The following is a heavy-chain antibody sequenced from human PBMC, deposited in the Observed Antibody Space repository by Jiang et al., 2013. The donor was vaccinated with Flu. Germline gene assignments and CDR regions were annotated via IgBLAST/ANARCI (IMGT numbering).Heavy chain of an antibody. J-gene: IGHJ2*01. V-gene: IGHV1-24*01. Sequence: SGAEVKKPGASVKVSCKVTGYSLTHLSIHWARQAPGKGLEWLGGFDSEEGEAVYAQKFQGRVTMTEDTSTDTAYMDLSSLSSEDSAVYYCATDLPTVTTAGEYWYLDLWGTGTLVTVSS. CDR1: GYSLTHLS. D-gene: IGHD4-11*01. CDR2: FDSEEGEA. CDR3: ATDLPTVTTAGEYWYLDL.